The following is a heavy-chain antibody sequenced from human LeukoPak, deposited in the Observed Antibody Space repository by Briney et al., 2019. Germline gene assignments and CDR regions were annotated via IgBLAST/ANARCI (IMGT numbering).Heavy chain of an antibody. CDR2: INHSGST. CDR3: ARGGGSYPLDY. Sequence: SETLSLTCAVYGASFSGYYWSWIRQPPGKGLEWLGEINHSGSTNYNPSLKSRVTISVDTSKNQFSLKLSSVTAADTAVYYCARGGGSYPLDYWGQGTLVTVSS. V-gene: IGHV4-34*01. D-gene: IGHD1-26*01. CDR1: GASFSGYY. J-gene: IGHJ4*02.